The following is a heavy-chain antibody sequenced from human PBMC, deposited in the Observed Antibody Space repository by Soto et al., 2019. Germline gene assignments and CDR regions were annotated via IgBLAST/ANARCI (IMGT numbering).Heavy chain of an antibody. CDR1: GGSISSYY. CDR3: AIEGPPVNLFDY. J-gene: IGHJ4*02. Sequence: SETLSLTCTVSGGSISSYYWSWIRQPPGKGLEWIGYIYYSGSTNYNPSLKSRVTISVDTSKNQFSLKLSSVTAADTAVYYCAIEGPPVNLFDYWGQGTLVTVSS. CDR2: IYYSGST. D-gene: IGHD4-4*01. V-gene: IGHV4-59*01.